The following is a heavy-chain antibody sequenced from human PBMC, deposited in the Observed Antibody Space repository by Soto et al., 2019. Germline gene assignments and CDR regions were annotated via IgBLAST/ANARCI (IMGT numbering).Heavy chain of an antibody. CDR3: ARIPLSTISWSNPRSFDS. V-gene: IGHV4-34*01. D-gene: IGHD6-13*01. CDR1: GGSFSGYY. J-gene: IGHJ4*02. Sequence: QVQLQQWGAGLLKPSETLSLTCAVSGGSFSGYYWSWIRQTPGKGLEWIGEINHSGFTDYNPSLTSRVTITGDTSKNHGSLKLSSVTAADTAVYYCARIPLSTISWSNPRSFDSWGEGTLVTVSS. CDR2: INHSGFT.